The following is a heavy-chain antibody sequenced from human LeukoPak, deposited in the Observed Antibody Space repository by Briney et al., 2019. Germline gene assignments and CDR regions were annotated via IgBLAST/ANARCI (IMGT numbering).Heavy chain of an antibody. D-gene: IGHD3-10*01. J-gene: IGHJ4*02. CDR3: ASPDYYGSGSYAH. CDR1: GGTFSSYA. V-gene: IGHV1-69*01. CDR2: IIPIFGTA. Sequence: GASVKVSCKASGGTFSSYAISWVRQAPGQGLEWMGGIIPIFGTANYAQKFQGRVTITADESTSTAYMELSRLRSEDTAVYYCASPDYYGSGSYAHWGQGTLVTVSS.